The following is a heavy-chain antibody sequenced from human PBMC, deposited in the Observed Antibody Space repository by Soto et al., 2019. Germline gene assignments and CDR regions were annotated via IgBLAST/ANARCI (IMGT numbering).Heavy chain of an antibody. V-gene: IGHV3-74*01. J-gene: IGHJ6*02. CDR3: ARLTIIAAAGRYGMDV. D-gene: IGHD6-13*01. CDR2: INSDGSST. Sequence: EVQLVESGGGLVQPGGSLRLSCAASGFTFSSYWMHWVRQAPGKGLVWVSRINSDGSSTSYADSVKGRFTISRDNAKNTLYLQMNSLRAEDTAVYYCARLTIIAAAGRYGMDVWGQGTTVTVSS. CDR1: GFTFSSYW.